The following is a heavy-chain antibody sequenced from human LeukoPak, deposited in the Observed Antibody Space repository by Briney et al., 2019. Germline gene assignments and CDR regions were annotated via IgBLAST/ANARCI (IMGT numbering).Heavy chain of an antibody. CDR2: ISWNSGSI. D-gene: IGHD3-16*02. J-gene: IGHJ4*02. CDR3: AKDMQSKRQLSFCFDY. Sequence: PGGSLRLSCAASGFTFSSYWMSWVRQAPGKGLEWFSGISWNSGSIGYADSVKGRFTISRDNAKNSLYLQMNSLRAEDTALYYCAKDMQSKRQLSFCFDYWGQGTLVTVSS. CDR1: GFTFSSYW. V-gene: IGHV3-9*01.